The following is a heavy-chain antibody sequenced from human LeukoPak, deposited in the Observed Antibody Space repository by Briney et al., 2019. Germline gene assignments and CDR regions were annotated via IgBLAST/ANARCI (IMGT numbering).Heavy chain of an antibody. CDR1: GYTFTNNV. V-gene: IGHV7-4-1*02. CDR3: ARGRGASYASGSSATKSYYYMDV. J-gene: IGHJ6*03. D-gene: IGHD3-10*01. Sequence: ASVTVSCKTSGYTFTNNVINWVRQAPGQGLEWMGWINTNAGNPTYAQGFTGRFVFSLDTSVSTAYLQISSLKAEDTAVYFCARGRGASYASGSSATKSYYYMDVWGKGTTVTVSS. CDR2: INTNAGNP.